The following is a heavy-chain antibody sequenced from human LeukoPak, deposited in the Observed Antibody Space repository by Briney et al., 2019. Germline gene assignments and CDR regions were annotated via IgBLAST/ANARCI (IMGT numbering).Heavy chain of an antibody. Sequence: GGSLRLSCAASGFTFSSYWMHWVRQAPGKGLVWVSRINSDGSSTSYADSVKGRFTISRDNAKNTRYLQMNSLRAEDTAVYYCARANYYGSGRAAFDIWGQGTMVTVSS. V-gene: IGHV3-74*01. CDR2: INSDGSST. CDR1: GFTFSSYW. J-gene: IGHJ3*02. CDR3: ARANYYGSGRAAFDI. D-gene: IGHD3-10*01.